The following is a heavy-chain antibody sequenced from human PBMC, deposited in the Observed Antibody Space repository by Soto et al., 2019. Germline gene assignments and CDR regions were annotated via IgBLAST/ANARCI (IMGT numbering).Heavy chain of an antibody. CDR1: GYTFTNYW. V-gene: IGHV5-51*01. CDR3: AASIFYYGMDV. Sequence: GESLKISCKGSGYTFTNYWIGWVRQMPGKGLEWMGIIYPGDSDTKYNPSFRGQVTISADKSITTTYLQWSSLKASDTAIYYCAASIFYYGMDVWGQGTTVTVSS. J-gene: IGHJ6*02. CDR2: IYPGDSDT.